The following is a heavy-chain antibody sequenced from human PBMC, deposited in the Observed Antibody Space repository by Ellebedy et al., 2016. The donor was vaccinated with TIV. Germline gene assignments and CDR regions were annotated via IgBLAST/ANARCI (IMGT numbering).Heavy chain of an antibody. CDR2: LNYGGET. CDR3: ASHRGFYSGWSFDY. J-gene: IGHJ4*02. CDR1: GFTFSGYA. D-gene: IGHD5-12*01. V-gene: IGHV4-38-2*01. Sequence: ESLKISCAASGFTFSGYAMSWVRQAPGKGLEWIGSLNYGGETYFDPSLKSRVTMSLDTSKNQFSLKVNSVTAADTAIYYCASHRGFYSGWSFDYWGQGTLITVSS.